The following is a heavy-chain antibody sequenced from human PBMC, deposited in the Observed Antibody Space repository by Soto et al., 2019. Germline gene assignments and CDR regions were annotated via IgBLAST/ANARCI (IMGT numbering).Heavy chain of an antibody. CDR1: GGSFSGYY. D-gene: IGHD2-8*01. CDR2: INHSGST. J-gene: IGHJ4*02. CDR3: AFSDRMVFEY. Sequence: SETLSLTCAVYGGSFSGYYWSWVRQPPGKGLEWIGEINHSGSTNYNPSLKSRVTISVDTSKNQFSLKLSSVTAADTAVYYCAFSDRMVFEYWGQGTLVTVSS. V-gene: IGHV4-34*01.